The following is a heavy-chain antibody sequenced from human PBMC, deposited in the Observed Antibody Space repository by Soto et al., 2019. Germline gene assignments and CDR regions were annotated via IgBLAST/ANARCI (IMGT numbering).Heavy chain of an antibody. CDR2: INHSGST. D-gene: IGHD1-26*01. Sequence: PSETLSLTCAVYGGSFSGYYWSWIRQPPGKGLEWIGEINHSGSTNYNPSLKSRVTISVDTSKNQFSLKLSSVTAADTAVYYCARLPGGGAYYFDYWGQGTLVTVSS. J-gene: IGHJ4*02. CDR3: ARLPGGGAYYFDY. V-gene: IGHV4-34*01. CDR1: GGSFSGYY.